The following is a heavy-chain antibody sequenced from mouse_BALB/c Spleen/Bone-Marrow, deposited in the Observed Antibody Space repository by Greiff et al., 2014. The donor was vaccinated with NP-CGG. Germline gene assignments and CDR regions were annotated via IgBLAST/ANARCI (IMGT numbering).Heavy chain of an antibody. CDR2: ISDGGTYT. D-gene: IGHD1-1*02. Sequence: EVKLVEPGGDLVKPGGSLKLSCAASGFTFSDFYMFWFRQTPEKRLEWVATISDGGTYTYYPDSVKGRFTISRDNAKNNLYLQMSSLKSEDTAMYYCARSGERYGAMDYWGQGTSVTVSS. J-gene: IGHJ4*01. CDR1: GFTFSDFY. CDR3: ARSGERYGAMDY. V-gene: IGHV5-4*02.